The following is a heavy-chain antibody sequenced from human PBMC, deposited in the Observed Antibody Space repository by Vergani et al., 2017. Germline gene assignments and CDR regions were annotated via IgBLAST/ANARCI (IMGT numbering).Heavy chain of an antibody. D-gene: IGHD2-2*02. CDR3: ARFYCSSTSCHNYYYYGMDV. J-gene: IGHJ6*02. Sequence: QVQLQESGPGLVKPSQTLSLTCTVSGGSISSGSYYWSWIRQPAGKGLEWIGRIYTSGSTNYNPSLKSRVTISVDTSKNQFSLKLSSVTAADTAVYYCARFYCSSTSCHNYYYYGMDVWGQGTTVTVSS. CDR2: IYTSGST. V-gene: IGHV4-61*02. CDR1: GGSISSGSYY.